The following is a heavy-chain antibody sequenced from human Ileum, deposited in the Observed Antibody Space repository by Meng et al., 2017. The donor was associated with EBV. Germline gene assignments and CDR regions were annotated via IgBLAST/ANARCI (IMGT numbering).Heavy chain of an antibody. CDR1: GDSVSSTSW. D-gene: IGHD6-19*01. CDR2: IYHSGDS. J-gene: IGHJ4*02. V-gene: IGHV4-4*02. Sequence: VRLRESGPGLVQPSGTLSLTCTVSGDSVSSTSWWNWVRQPPGKGLEWIGDIYHSGDSNYNPSLKSRVTISLDNSNNQFSLTLSSVTAADTAVYYCARDPIPVPGRNFDYWGQGTLVTVSS. CDR3: ARDPIPVPGRNFDY.